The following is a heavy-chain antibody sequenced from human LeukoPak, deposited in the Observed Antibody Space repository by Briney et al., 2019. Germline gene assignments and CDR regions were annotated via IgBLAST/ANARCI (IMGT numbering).Heavy chain of an antibody. CDR1: GFTFSSYW. D-gene: IGHD5-18*01. V-gene: IGHV3-7*01. J-gene: IGHJ3*02. Sequence: GGSLRLSCAASGFTFSSYWMSWVRQAPGKGLEWVANIKQDGSEKYYVDSVKGRFTISRDNAKNSLYLQMNSLRAEDTAVYYCARDSGTWIQLWLRAFDIWGQGTMVTVSS. CDR2: IKQDGSEK. CDR3: ARDSGTWIQLWLRAFDI.